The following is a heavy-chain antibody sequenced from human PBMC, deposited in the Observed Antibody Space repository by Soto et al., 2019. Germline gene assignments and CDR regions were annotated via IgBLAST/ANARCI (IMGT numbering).Heavy chain of an antibody. J-gene: IGHJ4*02. CDR3: ARDTAAAGIFDY. Sequence: ATGKVSCKGSFYTLNIYWIRFGPPAPGQGLEWMGWISAYNGNTNYAQKLQGRVTMTTDTSTSTAYMELRSLRSDDTAVYYCARDTAAAGIFDYWGQGTLVTVSS. CDR2: ISAYNGNT. CDR1: FYTLNIYW. D-gene: IGHD6-13*01. V-gene: IGHV1-18*01.